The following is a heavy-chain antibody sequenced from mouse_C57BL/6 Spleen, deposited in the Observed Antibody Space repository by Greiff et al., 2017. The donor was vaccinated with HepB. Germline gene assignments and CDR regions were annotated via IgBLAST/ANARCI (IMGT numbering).Heavy chain of an antibody. CDR1: GYTFTSYW. CDR3: AREGIGGAMDY. Sequence: QVQLQQSGAELVMPGASVKLSCKASGYTFTSYWMHWVKQRPGQGLEWIGEIDPSDSYTNYNQKFKGKSTLTVDKSSSTAYMQLSSLTSEDSAVYYCAREGIGGAMDYWGQGTSVTVSS. V-gene: IGHV1-69*01. J-gene: IGHJ4*01. CDR2: IDPSDSYT.